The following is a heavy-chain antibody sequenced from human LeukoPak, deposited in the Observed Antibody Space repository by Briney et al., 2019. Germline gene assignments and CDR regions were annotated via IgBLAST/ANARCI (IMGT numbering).Heavy chain of an antibody. CDR2: INHSGST. J-gene: IGHJ5*02. CDR1: GGSFSGYY. Sequence: SETLSLTCAVYGGSFSGYYWSWIRQPPGKGLEWIGEINHSGSTNYNPSLKSRVTISVDTSKNQFSLKLSSVTAADTAVYYCARGCSGGSCYSEPLDPWGQGTLVTVSS. V-gene: IGHV4-34*01. D-gene: IGHD2-15*01. CDR3: ARGCSGGSCYSEPLDP.